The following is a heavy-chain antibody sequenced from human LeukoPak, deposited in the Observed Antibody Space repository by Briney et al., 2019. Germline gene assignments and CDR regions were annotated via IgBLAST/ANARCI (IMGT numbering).Heavy chain of an antibody. CDR3: VKRSCSGGTCRLDY. CDR2: ITSTGGTT. J-gene: IGHJ4*01. D-gene: IGHD2-15*01. V-gene: IGHV3-64D*09. CDR1: GFTFSSYA. Sequence: GGSLRLSCSASGFTFSSYALSWVSHAPGKGMEYVSGITSTGGTTYYADSVKGRFNISRDNSENTLYLQMSSLRPEDTALYYCVKRSCSGGTCRLDYWGHRTLGTVSS.